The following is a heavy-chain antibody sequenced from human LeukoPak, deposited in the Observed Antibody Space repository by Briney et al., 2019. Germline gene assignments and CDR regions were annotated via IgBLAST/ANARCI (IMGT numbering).Heavy chain of an antibody. CDR2: ISGSTGST. CDR1: GFTFGSYA. D-gene: IGHD3-10*01. CDR3: VKDRFQNDAFDV. Sequence: GSLRLSLSASGFTFGSYAMSWVRQAPGKGLEWVSAISGSTGSTYSADSVKGRFTISRDNSKNTVYLQMNSLRAEDTAVYYCVKDRFQNDAFDVWGQGTMVTVSS. J-gene: IGHJ3*01. V-gene: IGHV3-23*01.